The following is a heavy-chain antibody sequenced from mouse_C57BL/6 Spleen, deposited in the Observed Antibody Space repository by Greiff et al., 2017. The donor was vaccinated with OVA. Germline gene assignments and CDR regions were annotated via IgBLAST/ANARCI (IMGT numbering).Heavy chain of an antibody. Sequence: EVQLQESGGGLVKPGGSLKLSCAASGFTFSSYAMSWVRQTPEKRLEWVATISDGGSYTYYPDNVKGRFTISRDNAKNNLYLQMSHLKSEDTAMYYCAREGLYDYDGGAWFAYWGQGTLVTVSA. J-gene: IGHJ3*01. CDR1: GFTFSSYA. CDR2: ISDGGSYT. CDR3: AREGLYDYDGGAWFAY. D-gene: IGHD2-4*01. V-gene: IGHV5-4*01.